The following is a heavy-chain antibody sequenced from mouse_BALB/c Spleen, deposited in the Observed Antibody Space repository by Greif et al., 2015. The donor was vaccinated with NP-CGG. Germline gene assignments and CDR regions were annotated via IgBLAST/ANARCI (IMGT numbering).Heavy chain of an antibody. CDR3: AYGYDYFDY. CDR2: IDPANGNT. D-gene: IGHD2-2*01. CDR1: GFNIKDTY. V-gene: IGHV14-3*02. J-gene: IGHJ2*01. Sequence: EVQLQQSGAEVGKPGASVKLSCTASGFNIKDTYMRWGKQRPEQGLEWIGRIDPANGNTKYDPKFQGKASITADTSSNTAFLQLSSLTSEDTAVYYCAYGYDYFDYWGQGITLTVSS.